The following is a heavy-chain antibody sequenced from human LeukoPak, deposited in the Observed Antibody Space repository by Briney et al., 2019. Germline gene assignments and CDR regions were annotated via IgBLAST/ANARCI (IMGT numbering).Heavy chain of an antibody. J-gene: IGHJ4*02. CDR2: ISSSSYI. D-gene: IGHD3-22*01. V-gene: IGHV3-21*01. CDR3: ARDSSGYYPGYFDY. CDR1: GFTFSSYS. Sequence: GGSLGLSCAASGFTFSSYSMNWVRQAPGKGLEWVSSISSSSYIYYADSVKGRFTISRDNAKNSLYLQMNSLRAEDTAVYYCARDSSGYYPGYFDYWGQGTLVTVSS.